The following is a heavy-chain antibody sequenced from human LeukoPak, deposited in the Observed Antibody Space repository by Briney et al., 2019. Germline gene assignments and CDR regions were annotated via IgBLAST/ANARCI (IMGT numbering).Heavy chain of an antibody. J-gene: IGHJ4*02. CDR2: ISSSSSYI. CDR1: GFTFSSYS. D-gene: IGHD4-11*01. CDR3: AKDSSYYSNYYFDY. Sequence: GGSLRLSCAASGFTFSSYSMNWVRQAPGKGLEWVSSISSSSSYIYYADSVKGRFTISRDNSKNTLYLQMNSLRAEDTAVYYCAKDSSYYSNYYFDYWGQGTLATVSS. V-gene: IGHV3-21*04.